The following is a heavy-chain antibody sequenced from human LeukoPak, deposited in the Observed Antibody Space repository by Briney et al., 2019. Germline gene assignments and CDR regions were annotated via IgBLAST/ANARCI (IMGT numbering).Heavy chain of an antibody. CDR1: GYSFTSYW. V-gene: IGHV5-51*01. J-gene: IGHJ5*02. Sequence: GESLKISCKGSGYSFTSYWIGWVRQMPGKGLEWMGIIYPGDSDTRYSPSFQGQVTISADKSISTAYLQWSSLKASDTAMYYCARDGYGFWSGNNWFDPWGQGTLVTVSS. D-gene: IGHD3-3*01. CDR2: IYPGDSDT. CDR3: ARDGYGFWSGNNWFDP.